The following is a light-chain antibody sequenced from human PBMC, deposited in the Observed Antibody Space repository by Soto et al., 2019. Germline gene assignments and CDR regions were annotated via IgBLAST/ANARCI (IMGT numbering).Light chain of an antibody. J-gene: IGLJ3*02. Sequence: QTVVTQEPSFSVSPGGTVTLTCGLSSGSVSASYGPSWYQQTPGQAPRRLIYSAYTRSSGFPDRFSGSILGNKAALTITGAQADDESDYYCVLYLGSGIWVFGGGTKLTVL. V-gene: IGLV8-61*01. CDR3: VLYLGSGIWV. CDR1: SGSVSASYG. CDR2: SAY.